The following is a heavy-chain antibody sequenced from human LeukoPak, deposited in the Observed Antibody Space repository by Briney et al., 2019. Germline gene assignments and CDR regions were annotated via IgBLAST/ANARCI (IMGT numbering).Heavy chain of an antibody. J-gene: IGHJ5*02. CDR1: GGPLRCYF. CDR3: ARRLVAAGSTWFDP. V-gene: IGHV4-34*01. CDR2: INHSEST. D-gene: IGHD6-13*01. Sequence: AETLSLTCAVYGGPLRCYFWSWMRQPPGKGLGWIGEINHSESTHHNPSLKTRLTISVDTSKNRFSLKLSSVTAPDTAGYYCARRLVAAGSTWFDPWGEGTLVTVPS.